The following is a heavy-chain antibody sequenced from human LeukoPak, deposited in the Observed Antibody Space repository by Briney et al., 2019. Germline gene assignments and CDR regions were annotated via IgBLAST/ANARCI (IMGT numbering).Heavy chain of an antibody. CDR3: AGGPIYYYYYMDV. V-gene: IGHV3-74*01. CDR1: GFTFSSYE. CDR2: INSDGSST. Sequence: PGGSLRLSCAASGFTFSSYEMNWVRQAPGKGLVWVSRINSDGSSTSYADSVKGRFTISRDNAKNTLYLQMNSLRAEDAAVYYCAGGPIYYYYYMDVWGKGTTVTVSS. J-gene: IGHJ6*03.